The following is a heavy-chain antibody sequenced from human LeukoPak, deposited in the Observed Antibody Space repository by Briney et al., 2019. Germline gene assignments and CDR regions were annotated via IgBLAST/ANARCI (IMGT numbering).Heavy chain of an antibody. CDR1: GFTFSDYY. V-gene: IGHV3-11*04. J-gene: IGHJ4*02. CDR3: AKDRGYDILTGYPPYFGY. D-gene: IGHD3-9*01. CDR2: ISSSGSTI. Sequence: KSGGSLRLSCAASGFTFSDYYMSWIRQAPGKGLEWVSYISSSGSTIYYADSVKGRFTISRDNSKNTLYLQMNSLRAEDTAVYYCAKDRGYDILTGYPPYFGYWGQGTLVTVSS.